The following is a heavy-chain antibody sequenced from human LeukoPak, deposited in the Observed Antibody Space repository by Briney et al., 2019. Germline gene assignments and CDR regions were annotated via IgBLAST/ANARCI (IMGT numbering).Heavy chain of an antibody. CDR1: GFTFSSYG. D-gene: IGHD6-19*01. J-gene: IGHJ3*02. CDR2: ISYDGSNK. V-gene: IGHV3-30*18. CDR3: AKDRRKYSSGWYSDAFDI. Sequence: PGGSLRLSCAASGFTFSSYGMHWVRQAPGKGLEWVAVISYDGSNKYYADSVKGRFTISRDNSNNTLYLQMNSLRAEDTAVYYCAKDRRKYSSGWYSDAFDIWGQGTMVTVSS.